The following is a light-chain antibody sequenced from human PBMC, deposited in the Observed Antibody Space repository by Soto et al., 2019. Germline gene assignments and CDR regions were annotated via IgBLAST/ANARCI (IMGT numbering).Light chain of an antibody. CDR3: QQFYTTLGT. Sequence: DIVMTQSPDSLAVSLGERATINCKSRQSVLYSSNNKNYLAWYQQKPGQPPRKLISWASARESGVPDRFSGSGSGTDFTLTISSLQAEDVAVYYCQQFYTTLGTFGQGTKLEIK. V-gene: IGKV4-1*01. J-gene: IGKJ2*01. CDR2: WAS. CDR1: QSVLYSSNNKNY.